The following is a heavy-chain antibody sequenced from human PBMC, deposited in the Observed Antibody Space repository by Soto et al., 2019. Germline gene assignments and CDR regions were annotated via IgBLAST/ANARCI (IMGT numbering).Heavy chain of an antibody. V-gene: IGHV4-59*01. CDR1: GGSISSYY. CDR3: ARLYGEYAYWYFDL. J-gene: IGHJ2*01. D-gene: IGHD4-17*01. Sequence: PSETLSLTCTVSGGSISSYYWSWIRQPPGKGLEWIGYIYYSGSTNYNPSLKSRVTISVDTSKNQFSLKLSSVTAADTAVYYCARLYGEYAYWYFDLWGRGTLVTVSS. CDR2: IYYSGST.